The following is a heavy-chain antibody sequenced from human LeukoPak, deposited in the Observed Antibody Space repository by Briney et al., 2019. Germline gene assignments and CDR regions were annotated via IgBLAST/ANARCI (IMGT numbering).Heavy chain of an antibody. CDR1: GFTFSTYS. V-gene: IGHV3-7*05. J-gene: IGHJ5*01. CDR2: IKKDGSEK. D-gene: IGHD1-26*01. Sequence: GGSLRLSCAASGFTFSTYSMNWVRQAPGKGLEWVANIKKDGSEKYYVDSVKGRFTISRDNAKNSLYLQIYGLRADDTGVYYCARRVGAIDSLGQGTLVAV. CDR3: ARRVGAIDS.